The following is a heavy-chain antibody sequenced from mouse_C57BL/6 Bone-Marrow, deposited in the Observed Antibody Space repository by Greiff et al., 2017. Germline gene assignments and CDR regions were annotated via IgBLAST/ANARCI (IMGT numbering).Heavy chain of an antibody. Sequence: VQLQQPGAELVRPGSSVKLSCKASGYTFTSYWMHWVKQRPIQGLEWIGNIDPSDSETHYNQKFKDKATLTVDKSSSTAYMQLSSLTSEDSAVYYCAFTTVVAGFDYWGQGTTLTVSS. CDR1: GYTFTSYW. J-gene: IGHJ2*01. CDR2: IDPSDSET. D-gene: IGHD1-1*01. V-gene: IGHV1-52*01. CDR3: AFTTVVAGFDY.